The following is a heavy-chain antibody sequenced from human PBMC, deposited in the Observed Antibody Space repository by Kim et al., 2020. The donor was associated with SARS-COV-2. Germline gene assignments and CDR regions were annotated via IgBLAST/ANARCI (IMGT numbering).Heavy chain of an antibody. CDR1: GGSIDTGAYY. J-gene: IGHJ3*01. CDR3: ARERKGYRNAFDL. Sequence: SETLSLTCSVSGGSIDTGAYYWTWIRQHPGKGLEWIGNIYSSGNTYNNPALKSRLSISIDTSQSQFSLTLTSVTAADTAIYFCARERKGYRNAFDLWGQGTKVIVSS. CDR2: IYSSGNT. D-gene: IGHD5-18*01. V-gene: IGHV4-31*03.